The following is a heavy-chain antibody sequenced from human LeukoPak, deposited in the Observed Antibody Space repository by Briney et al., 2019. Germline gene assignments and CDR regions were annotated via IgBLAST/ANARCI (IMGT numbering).Heavy chain of an antibody. CDR2: IYSGGST. V-gene: IGHV3-53*01. D-gene: IGHD2-15*01. J-gene: IGHJ3*02. CDR3: ARGYCSGGSCYPDAFDI. Sequence: GGSLRLSCAASGFTVSSNYMSWVRQAPGKGPEWVSVIYSGGSTYYADSVKGRLTISRDNSKNTLYLQMNSLRAEDTAVYYCARGYCSGGSCYPDAFDIWGQGTMVTVSS. CDR1: GFTVSSNY.